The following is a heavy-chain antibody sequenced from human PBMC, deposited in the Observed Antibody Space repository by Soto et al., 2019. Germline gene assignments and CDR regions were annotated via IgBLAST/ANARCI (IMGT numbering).Heavy chain of an antibody. CDR2: IYNSGNT. CDR1: GASITTYY. J-gene: IGHJ4*02. D-gene: IGHD3-10*01. CDR3: ATGSGSHLFDL. V-gene: IGHV4-59*01. Sequence: SQTLSLTCTVSGASITTYYWSWIRQPPGKGLEWIGYIYNSGNTNYNPSLKSRVTISVDTSKNQFSLKLRSVTAADTAIYYCATGSGSHLFDLLGPGNLVTVS.